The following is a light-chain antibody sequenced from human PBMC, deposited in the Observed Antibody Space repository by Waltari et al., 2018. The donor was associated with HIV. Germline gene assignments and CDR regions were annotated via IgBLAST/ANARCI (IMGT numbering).Light chain of an antibody. Sequence: QSVLTQPPSASGTPGQRVTISCSGSSSNIGRNYVYWHQQLPGTAPKLLIYRNNQRPSGVPDRFSGSKSATSASLAINGLRSEDDADYYCAAWNDSLSGYVFGTGTKVTV. CDR2: RNN. V-gene: IGLV1-47*01. J-gene: IGLJ1*01. CDR3: AAWNDSLSGYV. CDR1: SSNIGRNY.